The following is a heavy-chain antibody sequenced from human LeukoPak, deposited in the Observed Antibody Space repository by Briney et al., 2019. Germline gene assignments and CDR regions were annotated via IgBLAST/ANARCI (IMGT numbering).Heavy chain of an antibody. CDR2: IYYSGSA. V-gene: IGHV4-39*07. Sequence: PSETLSLTCTVSGDSISSNSYYWGWIRQPPGKGLEWIGSIYYSGSAYYNPSLKSRVTISVDTSKNQFSLRLNSVTAADTAVYYCARGVAGYGPYDYWGQGTLVTVSS. D-gene: IGHD5-12*01. J-gene: IGHJ4*02. CDR3: ARGVAGYGPYDY. CDR1: GDSISSNSYY.